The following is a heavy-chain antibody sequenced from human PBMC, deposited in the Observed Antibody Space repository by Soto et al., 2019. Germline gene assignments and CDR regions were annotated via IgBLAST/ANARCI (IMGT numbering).Heavy chain of an antibody. Sequence: QVQLQESGPGLVKPSETLSLTCAVSGDSISSYYCMRIRQPPGKGLESIGYLYYGRSANYNPSLKGRVTLSVDTSTNQCSLTLSSMTAADTAVYYCALRSMAVVPEYWGQGTLVTVSS. J-gene: IGHJ4*02. CDR3: ALRSMAVVPEY. CDR1: GDSISSYY. V-gene: IGHV4-59*01. D-gene: IGHD3-22*01. CDR2: LYYGRSA.